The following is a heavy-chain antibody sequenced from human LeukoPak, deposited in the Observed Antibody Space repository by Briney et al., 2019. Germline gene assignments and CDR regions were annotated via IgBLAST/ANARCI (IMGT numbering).Heavy chain of an antibody. Sequence: GESLKISCKGSGYSFTSYWIGWVRQAPGQGLEWMGWINPNSGGTNYAQKFQGRVTMTRDTSISTAYMELSRLRSDDTAVYYCARDPNWNGVIIDYWGQGTLVTVSS. D-gene: IGHD1-1*01. CDR1: GYSFTSYW. V-gene: IGHV1-2*02. J-gene: IGHJ4*02. CDR3: ARDPNWNGVIIDY. CDR2: INPNSGGT.